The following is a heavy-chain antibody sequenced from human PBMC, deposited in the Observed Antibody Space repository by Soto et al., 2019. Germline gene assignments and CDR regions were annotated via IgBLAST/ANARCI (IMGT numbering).Heavy chain of an antibody. D-gene: IGHD3-10*01. CDR3: ARLYYGSGSLPSD. J-gene: IGHJ4*02. CDR1: GGSISGSSYY. CDR2: IYYSGSL. Sequence: SETLSLTCAVSGGSISGSSYYWGWIRQPPGKGLEWIGSIYYSGSLYYNPSLKSLVTVSVDTSKNQSPLKLSSVTAADTAVYYCARLYYGSGSLPSDWGQGTLVTVSS. V-gene: IGHV4-39*01.